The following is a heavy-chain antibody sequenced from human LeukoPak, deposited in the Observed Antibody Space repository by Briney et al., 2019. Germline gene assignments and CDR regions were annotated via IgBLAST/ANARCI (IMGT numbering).Heavy chain of an antibody. CDR1: GFTFSNSW. D-gene: IGHD3-10*01. CDR2: ISGSGGSI. CDR3: AKDRDAFRTFDI. J-gene: IGHJ3*02. Sequence: GGSLRLSCAASGFTFSNSWMHWVRQAPGKGLEWVSVISGSGGSIYYADSVKGRFTISRDNSKNTLYLQMNSLRAEDTAVYYCAKDRDAFRTFDIWGEETMDTVS. V-gene: IGHV3-23*01.